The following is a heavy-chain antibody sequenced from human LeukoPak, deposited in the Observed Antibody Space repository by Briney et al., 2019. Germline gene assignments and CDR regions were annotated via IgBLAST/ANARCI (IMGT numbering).Heavy chain of an antibody. V-gene: IGHV3-21*01. Sequence: GGSLRLSCAASAFTFSTYSMNWVRQAPGKGLEWVSSISSTSSYIYYADSVKGRFTISRDNAKNSLYLQMNSLRAEDTAVYYCARDQGWLQFRDYYGMDVWGQGTTVTVSS. CDR3: ARDQGWLQFRDYYGMDV. CDR1: AFTFSTYS. J-gene: IGHJ6*02. CDR2: ISSTSSYI. D-gene: IGHD5-24*01.